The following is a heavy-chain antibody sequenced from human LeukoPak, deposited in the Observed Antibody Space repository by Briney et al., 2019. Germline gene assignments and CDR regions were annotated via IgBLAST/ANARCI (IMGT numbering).Heavy chain of an antibody. J-gene: IGHJ4*02. Sequence: PGGSLRLSCAASGFTLSSYSMNWVRQAPGKGLEWVSYISSSSSTIYYADSVKGRFTISRDNAKNSLYLQMNSLRAEDTAVYYCARDYGNDYGDYDIDYWGQGTLVTVSS. CDR2: ISSSSSTI. V-gene: IGHV3-48*01. D-gene: IGHD4-17*01. CDR3: ARDYGNDYGDYDIDY. CDR1: GFTLSSYS.